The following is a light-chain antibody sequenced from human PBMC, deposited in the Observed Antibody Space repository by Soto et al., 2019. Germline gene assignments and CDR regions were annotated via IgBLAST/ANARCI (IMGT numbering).Light chain of an antibody. CDR3: QQTYSTPWT. V-gene: IGKV1-39*01. CDR1: QSISSY. J-gene: IGKJ1*01. CDR2: AAS. Sequence: DIQMTQSPSSLSASVGDRVTITCRASQSISSYVDWYQQRPGKAPNLLIYAASSLQSGVPSRISGSGSGTDFTLTINSLQPEDFATYYCQQTYSTPWTFGQGTKVEIK.